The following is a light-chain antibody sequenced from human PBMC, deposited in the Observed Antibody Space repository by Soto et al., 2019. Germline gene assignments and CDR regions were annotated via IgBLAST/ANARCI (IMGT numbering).Light chain of an antibody. CDR3: QQRSNWPPIFT. J-gene: IGKJ3*01. CDR1: QSVSSY. V-gene: IGKV3-11*01. Sequence: EIVLTQSPATLSLSPGERATLSCRASQSVSSYLAWYQHKPGQAPRLLIYDPSNRATGIPARFSGSGSGTHFTLTISSLEPEDFSDYYCQQRSNWPPIFTFGTGTKVDIK. CDR2: DPS.